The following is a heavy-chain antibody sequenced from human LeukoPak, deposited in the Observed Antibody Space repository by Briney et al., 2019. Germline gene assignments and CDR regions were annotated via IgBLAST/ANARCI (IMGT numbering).Heavy chain of an antibody. Sequence: GGSLRLSCAASGFTFSTYEMTWVRQSPGKGLEWVSYISSSGSTIYYADSVKGRFTISRDNARNSLYLQMNSLRAEDTAVYYCARSDSSGYSDYWGQGTLVTVSS. J-gene: IGHJ4*02. V-gene: IGHV3-48*03. D-gene: IGHD3-22*01. CDR1: GFTFSTYE. CDR2: ISSSGSTI. CDR3: ARSDSSGYSDY.